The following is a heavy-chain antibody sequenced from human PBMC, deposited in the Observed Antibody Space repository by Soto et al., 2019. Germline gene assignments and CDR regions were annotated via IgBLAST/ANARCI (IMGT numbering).Heavy chain of an antibody. CDR3: ARVGYCSSTSCFWGWFDP. Sequence: QVQLQQSGPGLVKPSQTLSLTCAISGDSVSSNSAAWNWIRQSPSRGLEWLGRTYYRSKWYNDYAVSVKSRITINPDTSKNQFSLQLNSVTPEDTAVYYCARVGYCSSTSCFWGWFDPWGQGTLVTVSS. D-gene: IGHD2-2*01. V-gene: IGHV6-1*01. CDR2: TYYRSKWYN. CDR1: GDSVSSNSAA. J-gene: IGHJ5*02.